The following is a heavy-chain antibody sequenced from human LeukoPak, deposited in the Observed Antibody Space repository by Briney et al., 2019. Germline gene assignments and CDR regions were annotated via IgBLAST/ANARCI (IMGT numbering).Heavy chain of an antibody. CDR3: TRMTTGHDY. CDR1: GGSFSDYY. Sequence: PSETLSLTCAVYGGSFSDYYWSWVRQTPGKGLEWLGEINHSGYTNDSPSLKSRVTLSIDTSRKQFSLNLRSVTVADAGIYYCTRMTTGHDYWGQGTLVTVSS. J-gene: IGHJ4*02. V-gene: IGHV4-34*01. D-gene: IGHD4-17*01. CDR2: INHSGYT.